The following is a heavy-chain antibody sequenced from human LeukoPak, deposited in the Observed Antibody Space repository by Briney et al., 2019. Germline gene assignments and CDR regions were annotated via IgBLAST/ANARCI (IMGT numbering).Heavy chain of an antibody. CDR2: ISSSSSYI. CDR1: GFTFSSYS. V-gene: IGHV3-21*01. J-gene: IGHJ4*02. Sequence: GGSLRLSCAASGFTFSSYSMNWVRQAPGKGLEWVSSISSSSSYIYYADSVKGRFTISRDNAKNSLYLQMNSLRAEDTAVYYCATSSITMIVVVKPDYWGQGTLVTVSS. D-gene: IGHD3-22*01. CDR3: ATSSITMIVVVKPDY.